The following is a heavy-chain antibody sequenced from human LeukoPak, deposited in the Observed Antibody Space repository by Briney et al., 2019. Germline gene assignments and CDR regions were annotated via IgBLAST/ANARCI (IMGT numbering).Heavy chain of an antibody. D-gene: IGHD6-13*01. J-gene: IGHJ4*02. CDR2: IYSGGST. CDR3: ARGGSSSHFDY. V-gene: IGHV3-53*01. CDR1: GFTVSSKY. Sequence: GGSLRLSCAASGFTVSSKYMSWVRQAPGKGLEWVSIIYSGGSTYYADSVKGRFTISRDNSKNTLFLHMDSLRAEDTAVYYCARGGSSSHFDYWGQGTLVTVSS.